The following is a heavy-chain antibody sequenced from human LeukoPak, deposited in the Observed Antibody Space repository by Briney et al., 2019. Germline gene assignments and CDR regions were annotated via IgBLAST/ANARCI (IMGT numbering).Heavy chain of an antibody. V-gene: IGHV3-23*01. CDR1: GFSLSSYA. D-gene: IGHD2-15*01. CDR2: TTSSDAGK. CDR3: AKAPVTSCRGAFCYPFDS. J-gene: IGHJ4*02. Sequence: GRSLRLSCTVSGFSLSSYAMSWVRRAPGKGLEWVSATTSSDAGKYYADSVGGRFTISRDNSRNTMYLQMNSLRAEDAAVYYCAKAPVTSCRGAFCYPFDSWGQGTVVTVSS.